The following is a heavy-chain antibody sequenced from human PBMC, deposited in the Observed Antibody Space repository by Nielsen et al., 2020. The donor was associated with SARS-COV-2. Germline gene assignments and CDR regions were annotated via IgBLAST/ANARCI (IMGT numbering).Heavy chain of an antibody. CDR1: GYTFTSYG. CDR3: ASKGDTAMADYYYYGMDV. CDR2: ISAYNGNT. Sequence: ASVKVSCKASGYTFTSYGISWVRQAPGQGLEWMGWISAYNGNTNYAQKLQGRVTMTTDTSTSTAYMELRSLGSDDTAVYYCASKGDTAMADYYYYGMDVWGQGTTVTVSS. D-gene: IGHD5-18*01. J-gene: IGHJ6*02. V-gene: IGHV1-18*01.